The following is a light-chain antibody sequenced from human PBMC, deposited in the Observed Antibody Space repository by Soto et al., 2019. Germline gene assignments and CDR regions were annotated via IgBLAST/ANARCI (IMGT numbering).Light chain of an antibody. Sequence: QSVLTQSPSVSGAPGQRVSISCTGTSSNIGAGFDVHWYQQLPATAPKLLIYGNNNRPSGVPDRFSGSKSGTSASLAITGLQHEDEADYYCQSYDTSLSGGSVFGTGTKVTVL. CDR2: GNN. CDR1: SSNIGAGFD. J-gene: IGLJ1*01. CDR3: QSYDTSLSGGSV. V-gene: IGLV1-40*01.